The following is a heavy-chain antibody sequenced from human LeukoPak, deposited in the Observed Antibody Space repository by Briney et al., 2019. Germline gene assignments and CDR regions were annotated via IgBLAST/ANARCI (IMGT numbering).Heavy chain of an antibody. D-gene: IGHD1-7*01. J-gene: IGHJ4*02. Sequence: SETLSLTCTVSGGSISSYYWSWIRQPPGKGLEWIGYIYYSGSTNYNPSLKSRVTISVDTSKNQFPLKLSSVTAADTAVYYCARGSRGNWNYVYCFDYWGQGTLVTVSS. CDR2: IYYSGST. CDR1: GGSISSYY. V-gene: IGHV4-59*01. CDR3: ARGSRGNWNYVYCFDY.